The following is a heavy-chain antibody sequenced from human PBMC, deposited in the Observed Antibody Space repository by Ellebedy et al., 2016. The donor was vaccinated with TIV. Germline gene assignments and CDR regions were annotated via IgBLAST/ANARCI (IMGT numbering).Heavy chain of an antibody. CDR1: GGSISSGDYY. CDR2: IYYSGST. V-gene: IGHV4-30-4*01. CDR3: ARGNLVVPDKWWFDP. Sequence: SETLSLTXTVSGGSISSGDYYWSWIRQPPGKGLEWIGYIYYSGSTYYNPSLKSRVTISVDTSKNQFSLKLSSVTAADTAVYYCARGNLVVPDKWWFDPWGQGTLVTVSS. D-gene: IGHD2-2*01. J-gene: IGHJ5*02.